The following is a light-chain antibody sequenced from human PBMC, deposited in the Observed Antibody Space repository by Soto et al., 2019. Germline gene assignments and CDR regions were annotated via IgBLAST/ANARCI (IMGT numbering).Light chain of an antibody. V-gene: IGLV2-14*03. Sequence: QSVLTQPASVSGAAGQAITISCTGANSDIGNYDFVSWYRQHPGEAPKVLIFDVSNRPSGISNRFSGSKSGNTASLTIYGLQAEDEADYFCSSYTSTSSFYVFGTGTKVTVL. CDR3: SSYTSTSSFYV. J-gene: IGLJ1*01. CDR1: NSDIGNYDF. CDR2: DVS.